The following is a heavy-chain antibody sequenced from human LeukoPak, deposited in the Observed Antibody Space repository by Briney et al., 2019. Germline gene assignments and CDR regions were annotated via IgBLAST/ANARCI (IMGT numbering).Heavy chain of an antibody. CDR3: ARGGTTYSSGWYYLDY. J-gene: IGHJ4*02. CDR2: IKQDGSEK. D-gene: IGHD6-19*01. Sequence: PGGSLRLSCAASGFTFSSYWMSWVRQAPGKGLEWVANIKQDGSEKYYVDSVKDRFTISRDNAKNSLYLQMNSLRAEDTAVYYCARGGTTYSSGWYYLDYWGQGTLVTVSS. CDR1: GFTFSSYW. V-gene: IGHV3-7*01.